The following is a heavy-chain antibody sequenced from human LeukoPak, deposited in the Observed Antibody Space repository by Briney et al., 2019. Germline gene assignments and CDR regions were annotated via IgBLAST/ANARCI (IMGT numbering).Heavy chain of an antibody. J-gene: IGHJ4*02. CDR2: INSDGSST. CDR3: TRVGYIDEGIDY. Sequence: GGSLRLSCAASGFTFSSYWMHWVRQAPGKGLVWVSRINSDGSSTSYADSVKGRFTISRDNAKKTLYLQMNSLRAEGTAIYYCTRVGYIDEGIDYWGQGTLVTVSS. CDR1: GFTFSSYW. V-gene: IGHV3-74*01. D-gene: IGHD5-24*01.